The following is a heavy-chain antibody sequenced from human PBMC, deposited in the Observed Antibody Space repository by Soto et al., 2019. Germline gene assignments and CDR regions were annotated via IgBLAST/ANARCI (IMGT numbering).Heavy chain of an antibody. V-gene: IGHV4-61*01. CDR2: IHSSGST. Sequence: QVQLQESGPGLVKPSETLSLSCTVSGGSVSSGSYYWSWIRQPPGKGLEWIGYIHSSGSTKYNPSLKSRVTSSVDTSKNQFSLKMSSVTAADTALYYCARSEIGLQFDCWGQGTLVTVSS. CDR1: GGSVSSGSYY. CDR3: ARSEIGLQFDC. J-gene: IGHJ4*02. D-gene: IGHD2-15*01.